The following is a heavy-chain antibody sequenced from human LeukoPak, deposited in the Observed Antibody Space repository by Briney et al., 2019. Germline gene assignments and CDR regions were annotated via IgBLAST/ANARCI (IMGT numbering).Heavy chain of an antibody. D-gene: IGHD3-3*01. J-gene: IGHJ5*02. Sequence: SETLSLTCTVSGASISSDDYYWSWIRQPPGKGLKWIAYTHYSGSSFYNPSLKSRITISVDTSKNQFSLRLSPVTAADTAVYYCAREGRDFWSGSRGWFDPWGQGTLVTVSS. CDR2: THYSGSS. CDR1: GASISSDDYY. V-gene: IGHV4-30-4*01. CDR3: AREGRDFWSGSRGWFDP.